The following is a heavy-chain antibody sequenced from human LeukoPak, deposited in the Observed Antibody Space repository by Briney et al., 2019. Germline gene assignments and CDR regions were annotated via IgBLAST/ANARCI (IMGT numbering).Heavy chain of an antibody. Sequence: GGSLRLSCAASGFTFNLYAMTWVRQAPGKGLEWVAGIKEDGTDKYYVDSVKGRFTISRDNAKNSLYLQMNSLRAEDTAVYYCARNRGWLQFDYWGQGTLVTVSS. V-gene: IGHV3-7*01. CDR1: GFTFNLYA. D-gene: IGHD5-24*01. CDR2: IKEDGTDK. J-gene: IGHJ4*02. CDR3: ARNRGWLQFDY.